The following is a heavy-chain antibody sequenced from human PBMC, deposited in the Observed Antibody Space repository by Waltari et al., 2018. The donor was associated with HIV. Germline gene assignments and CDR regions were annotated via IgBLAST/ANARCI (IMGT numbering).Heavy chain of an antibody. CDR1: GSIFPSYG. J-gene: IGHJ4*02. V-gene: IGHV3-48*01. Sequence: EVQLVESGGGLVQPGGSLRLPCAASGSIFPSYGMNWVRQAPGKGLEWVSFISSSSTIYYADSVKGRFTISRDNAKNSLYLQMNSLRAEDTAVYYCARETYYYDSSGPYFDYWGQGTLVTVSS. D-gene: IGHD3-22*01. CDR3: ARETYYYDSSGPYFDY. CDR2: ISSSSTI.